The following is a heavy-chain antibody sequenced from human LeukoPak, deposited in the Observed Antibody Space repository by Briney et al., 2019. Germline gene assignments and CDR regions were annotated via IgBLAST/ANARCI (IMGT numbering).Heavy chain of an antibody. CDR1: GFTLRNYW. V-gene: IGHV3-7*01. D-gene: IGHD3-10*01. Sequence: PGGSQRLSCAASGFTLRNYWMTWIRQAPGKGLEWVAHNKEDGTVKDYVDSVKGRFTISRDNTKNSLFLQLNSLRAEDTAVYYCVRDRGWFHFDLWGQGTLVTVSS. CDR3: VRDRGWFHFDL. J-gene: IGHJ4*02. CDR2: NKEDGTVK.